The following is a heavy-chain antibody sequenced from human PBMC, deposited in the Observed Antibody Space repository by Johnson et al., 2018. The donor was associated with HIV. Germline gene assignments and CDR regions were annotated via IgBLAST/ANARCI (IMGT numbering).Heavy chain of an antibody. CDR3: VRRPFGAAPGADAFDI. V-gene: IGHV3-30*19. D-gene: IGHD6-13*01. J-gene: IGHJ3*02. CDR1: GFTFSSYG. Sequence: QVQLVESGGGVVQPGRSLRLSCAASGFTFSSYGMHWVRQAPAKGLEWVAVISYDGSDKDYADSVKGRFTISRDSSKNTLYLQMNSLRAQDTALYYCVRRPFGAAPGADAFDIWGQGTMVTVSS. CDR2: ISYDGSDK.